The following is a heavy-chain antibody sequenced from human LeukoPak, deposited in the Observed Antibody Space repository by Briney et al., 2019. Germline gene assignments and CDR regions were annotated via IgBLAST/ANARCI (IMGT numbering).Heavy chain of an antibody. CDR3: ANFAVGCARCAFDI. D-gene: IGHD2-21*01. J-gene: IGHJ3*02. CDR1: GFTFSSYG. V-gene: IGHV3-30*02. CDR2: IRYDGSNK. Sequence: GGSLRPSCAASGFTFSSYGMHWVRQAPGKGLEWVAFIRYDGSNKHYADSVKGRFTISRDNSKNTLYLQMNSLRAEDAAVYYCANFAVGCARCAFDIWGQGTMVTVSS.